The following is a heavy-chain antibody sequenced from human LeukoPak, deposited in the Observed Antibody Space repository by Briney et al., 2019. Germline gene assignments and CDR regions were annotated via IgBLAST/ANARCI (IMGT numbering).Heavy chain of an antibody. J-gene: IGHJ6*02. CDR2: ISGSGGST. CDR1: GFTFSSYA. V-gene: IGHV3-23*01. Sequence: GGSQRLSCAASGFTFSSYAMSWVRQAPGKGLEWVSAISGSGGSTYYADSVKGRFTISRDNSKNTLYLQMNSLRAEDTAVYYCAKDPTHGDYCSGGSCPLGMDVWGQGTTVTVSS. CDR3: AKDPTHGDYCSGGSCPLGMDV. D-gene: IGHD2-15*01.